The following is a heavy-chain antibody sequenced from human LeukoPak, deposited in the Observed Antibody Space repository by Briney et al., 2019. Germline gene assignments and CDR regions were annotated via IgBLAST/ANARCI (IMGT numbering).Heavy chain of an antibody. D-gene: IGHD6-13*01. V-gene: IGHV4-39*01. CDR2: IYYSGST. CDR1: GGSISSSSYY. J-gene: IGHJ4*02. Sequence: SETLSLTCTVSGGSISSSSYYWGWIRQPPGKGLEWIGSIYYSGSTYYNPSLKSRVTISVDTSKNQFSLKLSSVTAADTAVYYCARPNPRTFSSSWYRGSYYFDYWGQGTLVTVSS. CDR3: ARPNPRTFSSSWYRGSYYFDY.